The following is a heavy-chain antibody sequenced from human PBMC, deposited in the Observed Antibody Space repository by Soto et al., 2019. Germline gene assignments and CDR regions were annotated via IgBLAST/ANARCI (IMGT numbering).Heavy chain of an antibody. CDR1: GFTFSSYE. CDR3: AREAGTTSDAFDI. D-gene: IGHD1-7*01. Sequence: EVQLVESGGGLVQPGGSLRLSCAASGFTFSSYEMNWVRQAPGKGLEWVSYISSSGSTIYYADSVKGRFTISRDNAKKSLYLQMNSLRAEDTAVYYCAREAGTTSDAFDIWGQGTMVTVSS. CDR2: ISSSGSTI. J-gene: IGHJ3*02. V-gene: IGHV3-48*03.